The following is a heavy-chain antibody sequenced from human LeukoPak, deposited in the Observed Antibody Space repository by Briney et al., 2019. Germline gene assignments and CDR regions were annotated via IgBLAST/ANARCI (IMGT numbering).Heavy chain of an antibody. D-gene: IGHD4-17*01. CDR3: ARVYSYDYGGKGAFDI. V-gene: IGHV4-34*01. J-gene: IGHJ3*02. Sequence: PSETLSLTCAVYGGSFSGYYWSWIRQPPGKGLEWIGEINHSRSTNYNPSLKSRVTISVDTSKNQFSLKLSSVTAADTAVYYCARVYSYDYGGKGAFDIWGQGTMVTVSS. CDR1: GGSFSGYY. CDR2: INHSRST.